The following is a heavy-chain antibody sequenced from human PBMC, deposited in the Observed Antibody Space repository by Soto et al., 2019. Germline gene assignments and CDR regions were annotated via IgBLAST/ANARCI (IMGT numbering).Heavy chain of an antibody. CDR2: ISSSSSYI. D-gene: IGHD2-15*01. Sequence: GSLRLSCAASGFTFSSYSMNWVRQAPGKGLEWVSSISSSSSYIYYADSVKGRFTISRDNAKNSLYLQMNSLRAEDTAVYYCARDRARSGGSSTLFDPWGQGTLVTVSS. CDR1: GFTFSSYS. CDR3: ARDRARSGGSSTLFDP. V-gene: IGHV3-21*01. J-gene: IGHJ5*02.